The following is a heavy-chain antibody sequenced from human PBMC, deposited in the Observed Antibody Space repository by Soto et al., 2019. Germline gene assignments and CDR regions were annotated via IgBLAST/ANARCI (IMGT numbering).Heavy chain of an antibody. CDR1: GFSVTDDYA. CDR3: VKDESINWYSGHFRH. D-gene: IGHD6-13*01. V-gene: IGHV3-9*02. J-gene: IGHJ1*01. Sequence: EVQLVESGGGLIQPGGSLTLSCKASGFSVTDDYAMHWVRQVPGKGLEWVSGINWNSGSIGYADSVKGRFAISRDNAKNSLHLQMNSLRAEDTAFYYCVKDESINWYSGHFRHWGQGTLVTVSS. CDR2: INWNSGSI.